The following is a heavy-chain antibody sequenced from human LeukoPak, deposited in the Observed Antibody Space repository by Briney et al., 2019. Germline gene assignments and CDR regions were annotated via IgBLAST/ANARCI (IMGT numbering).Heavy chain of an antibody. CDR1: GYTFTGYD. CDR3: ARAVLCSSTSCYYDY. Sequence: ASVKVSCKASGYTFTGYDMHWVRQAPGQGLEWMGWINPNSGGTNYAQKFQGRVTMTRDTSISTAYMELSRLRSDDTAVYYCARAVLCSSTSCYYDYWGQGTLVTVSS. J-gene: IGHJ4*02. V-gene: IGHV1-2*02. CDR2: INPNSGGT. D-gene: IGHD2-2*01.